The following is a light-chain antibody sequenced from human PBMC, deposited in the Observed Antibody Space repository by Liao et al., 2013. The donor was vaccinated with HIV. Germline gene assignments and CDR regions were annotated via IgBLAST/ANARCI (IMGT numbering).Light chain of an antibody. CDR2: QDN. Sequence: SSELTQSPSVSVSPGQTASITCSGDYLGDKYASWYQHKPGQAPVLVIYQDNKRPSGIPERFSGSNSGNTATLTISGTQAMDEADYYCQAWDSDTASTVFGPGTKVTVL. CDR3: QAWDSDTASTV. J-gene: IGLJ1*01. V-gene: IGLV3-1*01. CDR1: YLGDKY.